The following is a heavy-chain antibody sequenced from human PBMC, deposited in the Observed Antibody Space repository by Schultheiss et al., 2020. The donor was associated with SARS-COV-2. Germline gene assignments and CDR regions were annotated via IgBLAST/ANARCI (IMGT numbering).Heavy chain of an antibody. CDR1: GFTFSSYA. J-gene: IGHJ3*02. CDR2: ISSSSSYI. V-gene: IGHV3-21*01. Sequence: GGSLRLSCAASGFTFSSYAMSWVRQAPGKGLEWVSSISSSSSYIYYGDSVKGRFTISRDNAKKSLYLQMNSLRAEDTAVYCCARDRGPYGAFDIWGQGTMVTVSS. CDR3: ARDRGPYGAFDI. D-gene: IGHD3-10*01.